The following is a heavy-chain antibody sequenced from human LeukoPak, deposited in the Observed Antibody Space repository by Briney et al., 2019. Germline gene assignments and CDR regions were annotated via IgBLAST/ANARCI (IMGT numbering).Heavy chain of an antibody. CDR2: ISSNGGST. Sequence: GGSLRLSCAASGFTFSSYAMHWVRQAPGKGLEYVSAISSNGGSTYYANSVKGRFTISRDNSKNTLYLQMGSLRAEDMAVYYCARVRLRWRYFDLWGRGTLVTVSS. CDR1: GFTFSSYA. J-gene: IGHJ2*01. V-gene: IGHV3-64*01. CDR3: ARVRLRWRYFDL. D-gene: IGHD4-23*01.